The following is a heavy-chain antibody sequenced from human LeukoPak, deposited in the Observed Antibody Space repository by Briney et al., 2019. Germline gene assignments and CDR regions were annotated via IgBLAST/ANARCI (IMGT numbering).Heavy chain of an antibody. Sequence: ASVKVSCKVSGHTLSEISMHWVRQAPGKGLEWMGSFDPEDGETMYAENFQGRFTMTEDTSRDTAYMELSSLRSEDTAVYFCATDTGGPGTTFHDPFDNWGQGTMVTVSS. CDR2: FDPEDGET. CDR3: ATDTGGPGTTFHDPFDN. J-gene: IGHJ3*02. V-gene: IGHV1-24*01. CDR1: GHTLSEIS. D-gene: IGHD1-7*01.